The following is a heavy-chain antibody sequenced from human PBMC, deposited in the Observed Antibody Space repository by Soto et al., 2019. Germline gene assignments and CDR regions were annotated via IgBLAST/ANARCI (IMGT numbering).Heavy chain of an antibody. CDR1: GGTFSSYT. Sequence: QVQLVQSGAEVKKPGSSVKVSCKASGGTFSSYTISWVRQAPGQGLEWMGRIIPILGIANYAQKFQGRVTITADKATSTAYMELSSLRSEDTAVYYCARDCAEWKRAFDIWGQGTMVTVSS. CDR2: IIPILGIA. V-gene: IGHV1-69*08. CDR3: ARDCAEWKRAFDI. D-gene: IGHD3-3*01. J-gene: IGHJ3*02.